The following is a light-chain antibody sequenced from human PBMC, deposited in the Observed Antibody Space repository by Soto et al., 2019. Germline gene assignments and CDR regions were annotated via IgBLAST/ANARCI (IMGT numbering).Light chain of an antibody. Sequence: QSVLTQPASVSGSPGQSITISCTGTSSDIGKYNLVSWYQHHPGKAPKLIISDVTQWPSEASNRFSGSKSGNTASLTIFGLQPADEADYYCSSYAGSTTFYVFGTGTKLTVL. CDR1: SSDIGKYNL. V-gene: IGLV2-23*02. CDR2: DVT. CDR3: SSYAGSTTFYV. J-gene: IGLJ1*01.